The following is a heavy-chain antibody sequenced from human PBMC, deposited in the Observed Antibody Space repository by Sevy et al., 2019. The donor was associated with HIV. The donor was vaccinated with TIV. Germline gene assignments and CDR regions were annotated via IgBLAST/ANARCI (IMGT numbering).Heavy chain of an antibody. D-gene: IGHD3-16*01. V-gene: IGHV3-74*01. J-gene: IGHJ6*02. CDR3: VRYQYYYGMDV. CDR2: INSEGSFT. CDR1: GFTFSNYW. Sequence: GGSLRLSCAASGFTFSNYWMHWVRQVPGKGLAWVARINSEGSFTSYADVVKGRFTISRDNANNTLHLQMKSLRAEDKAVYYCVRYQYYYGMDVWGQGTTVTVFS.